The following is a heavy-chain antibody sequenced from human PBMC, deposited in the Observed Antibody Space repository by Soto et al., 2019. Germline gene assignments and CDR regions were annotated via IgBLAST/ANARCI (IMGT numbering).Heavy chain of an antibody. CDR1: GFTFSSYA. CDR3: VTYCRRFDY. V-gene: IGHV3-23*01. J-gene: IGHJ4*02. D-gene: IGHD2-8*02. CDR2: ISAGGST. Sequence: EVQLLESGGGLVQPGGSLRLSCAASGFTFSSYAMSWVRQAPGKGLEWVSTISAGGSTYYADSVKGRFTISRDNSKNTLYLQVNSLRAEDTAVYHCVTYCRRFDYWGQGTLVTVSS.